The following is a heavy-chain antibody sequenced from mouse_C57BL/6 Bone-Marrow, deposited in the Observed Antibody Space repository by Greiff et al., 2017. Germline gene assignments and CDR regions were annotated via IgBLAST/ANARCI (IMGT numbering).Heavy chain of an antibody. J-gene: IGHJ2*01. V-gene: IGHV6-6*01. CDR3: TRRGYYGSSSYFDY. CDR1: GFTFSDAW. D-gene: IGHD1-1*01. CDR2: IRNKANNHAT. Sequence: EVKLMESGGGLVQPGGSMKLSCAASGFTFSDAWMDWVRQSPEKGLEWVAEIRNKANNHATYYAESVKGRFTISREDSKSSVYLQMNSLRAEDTGIYYCTRRGYYGSSSYFDYWGQGTTLTVSS.